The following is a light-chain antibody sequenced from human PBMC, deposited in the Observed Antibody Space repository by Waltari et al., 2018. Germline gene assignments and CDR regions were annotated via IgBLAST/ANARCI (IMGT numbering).Light chain of an antibody. V-gene: IGKV3-20*01. CDR3: QKYGTRPAT. J-gene: IGKJ1*01. Sequence: EIVLTQSPASLSLSPGDRATLSCRASQSVGRTLAGYQQIPGQAPRLLIYDASTRATGIPDRFSGSGSETDFSLTISRLEPEDFAVYYCQKYGTRPATFGQGTKVEVK. CDR1: QSVGRT. CDR2: DAS.